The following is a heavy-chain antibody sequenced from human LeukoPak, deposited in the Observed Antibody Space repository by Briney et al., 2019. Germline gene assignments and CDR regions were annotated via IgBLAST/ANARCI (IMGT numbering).Heavy chain of an antibody. CDR3: ARLSQLWATRYYFDY. CDR1: GYTFTGYY. V-gene: IGHV1-2*02. CDR2: INPNSGGT. J-gene: IGHJ4*02. D-gene: IGHD5-18*01. Sequence: ASVKVSCKASGYTFTGYYMHWVRQASGQGLEWMGWINPNSGGTNYAQKFQGRVTMTRDTSISTAYMELSRLRSDDTAVYYCARLSQLWATRYYFDYWGQGTLVTVSS.